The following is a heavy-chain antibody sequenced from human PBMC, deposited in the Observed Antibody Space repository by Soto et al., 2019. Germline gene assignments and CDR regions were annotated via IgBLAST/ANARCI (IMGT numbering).Heavy chain of an antibody. CDR3: ARHSATGWLRGWLDP. V-gene: IGHV1-69*12. J-gene: IGHJ5*02. CDR1: GGSDA. CDR2: IIPFATTP. Sequence: QVQLVQSGAEVKKPGSSVKVSCKASGGSDAISWVRQAPGQGLEWMGGIIPFATTPQDAQKFQGRVTITADESTGTAYMELSRLRYEDTAVYYCARHSATGWLRGWLDPWGQGTLVTVSA. D-gene: IGHD6-19*01.